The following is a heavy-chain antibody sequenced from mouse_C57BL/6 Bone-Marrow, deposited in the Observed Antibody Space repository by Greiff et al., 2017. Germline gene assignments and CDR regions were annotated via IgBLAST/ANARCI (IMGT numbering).Heavy chain of an antibody. CDR2: IYPGNSDT. J-gene: IGHJ1*03. CDR3: TRVRQLRCYWYFDV. CDR1: GYTFTSYW. D-gene: IGHD3-2*02. Sequence: EVQLQESGTVLARPGASVKMSCKTSGYTFTSYWMHWVKQRPGQGLEWIGAIYPGNSDTSYNQKFKGKAKLTAVTSASTAYMELSSLTNDDSAVYYCTRVRQLRCYWYFDVWGTGTTVTVSS. V-gene: IGHV1-5*01.